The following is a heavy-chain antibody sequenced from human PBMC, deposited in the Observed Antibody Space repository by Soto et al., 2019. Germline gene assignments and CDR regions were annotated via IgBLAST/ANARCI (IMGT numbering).Heavy chain of an antibody. Sequence: PSETLSLTCAVYGGSSSGYYWSWIRQPPGKGLEWIGEINHSGSTNYNPSLKSRVTISVDTSKNQFSLKLSSVTAADTAVYYCARGHSVADAFDIWGQGTMVTVSS. V-gene: IGHV4-34*01. D-gene: IGHD2-21*01. CDR1: GGSSSGYY. J-gene: IGHJ3*02. CDR2: INHSGST. CDR3: ARGHSVADAFDI.